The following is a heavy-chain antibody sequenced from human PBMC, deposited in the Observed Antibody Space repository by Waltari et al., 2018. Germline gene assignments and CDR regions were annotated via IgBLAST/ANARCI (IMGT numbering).Heavy chain of an antibody. J-gene: IGHJ4*02. Sequence: EVQLVESGGGLIQPGGSMRLSCEASGFTVSSNYVSWVRQAPGKGGVWVSVIICGGRKCYPDAVKGRFTISRDNSQNTLYLQMNSLGAEDTAVYYWARDLVGYSYGTGFFDYWGQGTLVTVSS. CDR3: ARDLVGYSYGTGFFDY. CDR1: GFTVSSNY. V-gene: IGHV3-53*01. D-gene: IGHD5-18*01. CDR2: IICGGRK.